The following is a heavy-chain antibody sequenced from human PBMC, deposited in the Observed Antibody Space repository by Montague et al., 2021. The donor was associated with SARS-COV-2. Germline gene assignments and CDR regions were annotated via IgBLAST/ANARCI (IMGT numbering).Heavy chain of an antibody. V-gene: IGHV4-4*02. CDR1: GGSINSSNW. D-gene: IGHD3-9*01. J-gene: IGHJ5*02. Sequence: SETLSLTCAVSGGSINSSNWWSWVRQPPGKGLEWIGEIFHSGSLNYNPSFYSRVTISVDKFRNQFSLKLTFVTAADTAVYYCASRRGHDILRTLEGGFDPWGQGTLVTVSS. CDR2: IFHSGSL. CDR3: ASRRGHDILRTLEGGFDP.